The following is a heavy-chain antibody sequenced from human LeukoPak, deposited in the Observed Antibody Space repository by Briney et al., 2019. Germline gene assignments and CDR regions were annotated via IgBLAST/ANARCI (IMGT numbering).Heavy chain of an antibody. CDR1: GYTFTTYD. Sequence: ASVKVSCKASGYTFTTYDINWVRQATGQGLEWMGWMNPNSGSTGYAQKSQGRVTITRNTSINTAYMELSSLRSEDTAVYYCARAGSSSLFYYYMDVWGKGTTVTVSS. J-gene: IGHJ6*03. V-gene: IGHV1-8*03. CDR3: ARAGSSSLFYYYMDV. CDR2: MNPNSGST. D-gene: IGHD2-15*01.